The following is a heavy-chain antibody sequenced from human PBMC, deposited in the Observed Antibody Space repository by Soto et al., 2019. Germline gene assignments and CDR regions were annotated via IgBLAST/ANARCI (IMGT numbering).Heavy chain of an antibody. Sequence: ASVKVSCKVSGYTLTELSMHWVRQAPGKGLEWMGGFDPEDGETIYAQKFQGRVTMTEDTSTDTAYMELSSLRSEDTAVYYCASDLGGYSSYGRYGYGMDVWGQGTTVTVSS. CDR1: GYTLTELS. D-gene: IGHD5-12*01. CDR3: ASDLGGYSSYGRYGYGMDV. J-gene: IGHJ6*02. CDR2: FDPEDGET. V-gene: IGHV1-24*01.